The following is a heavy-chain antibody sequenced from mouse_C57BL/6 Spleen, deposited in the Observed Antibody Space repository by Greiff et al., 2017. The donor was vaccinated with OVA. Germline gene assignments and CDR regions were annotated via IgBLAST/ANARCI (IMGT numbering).Heavy chain of an antibody. V-gene: IGHV1-82*01. CDR2: IYPGDGDT. CDR3: ARGYYSNYLYY. CDR1: GYAFSSSW. D-gene: IGHD2-5*01. Sequence: VMLVESGPELVKPGASVKISCKASGYAFSSSWMNWVKQRPGKGLEWIGRIYPGDGDTNYNGKFKGKATLTADKSSSTAYMQLSSLTSEDSAVYFCARGYYSNYLYYWGQGTTLTVSS. J-gene: IGHJ2*01.